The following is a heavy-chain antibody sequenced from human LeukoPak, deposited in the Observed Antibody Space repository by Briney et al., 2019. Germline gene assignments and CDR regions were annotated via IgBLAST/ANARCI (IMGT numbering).Heavy chain of an antibody. CDR2: MNPNSGNT. J-gene: IGHJ4*02. D-gene: IGHD6-19*01. V-gene: IGHV1-8*03. Sequence: GASVKVSCKASGYTFTSYGISWVRQAPGQGLEWMGWMNPNSGNTGYAQKFQGRVTITRYTSISTAYMELSSLRSEDTAVYYCARNVAGTGDFDYWGQGTLVTVSS. CDR3: ARNVAGTGDFDY. CDR1: GYTFTSYG.